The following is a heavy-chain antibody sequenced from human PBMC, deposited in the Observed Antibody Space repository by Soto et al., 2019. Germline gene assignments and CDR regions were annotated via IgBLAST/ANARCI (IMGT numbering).Heavy chain of an antibody. CDR2: ISGSGGST. CDR1: GFTFSSYA. V-gene: IGHV3-23*01. J-gene: IGHJ3*02. CDR3: AKWGGYDFWRGYAVDAFDI. D-gene: IGHD3-3*01. Sequence: PGGSLRLSCAASGFTFSSYAMSWVRQAPGKGLEWVSAISGSGGSTYYADSVKGRFTISRDNSKNTLYLQMNSLRAEDTAVYYCAKWGGYDFWRGYAVDAFDIWGQGTMVTVSS.